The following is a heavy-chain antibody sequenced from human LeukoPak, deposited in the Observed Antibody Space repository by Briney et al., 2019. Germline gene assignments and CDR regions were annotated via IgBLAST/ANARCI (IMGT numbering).Heavy chain of an antibody. CDR1: GYTFTSYY. CDR2: INPSGGST. D-gene: IGHD6-19*01. V-gene: IGHV1-46*01. J-gene: IGHJ6*02. CDR3: ARDSGVAVVVAEYDMDV. Sequence: GASVKVSCKASGYTFTSYYMHWVRQAPGQGLEWMGIINPSGGSTSYAQKFQGRVTMTRDTSTSTVYMELSSLRSEDTAVYYCARDSGVAVVVAEYDMDVWGQGTTVTVSS.